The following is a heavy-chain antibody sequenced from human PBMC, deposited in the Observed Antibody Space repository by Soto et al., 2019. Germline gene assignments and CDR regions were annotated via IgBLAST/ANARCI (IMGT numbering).Heavy chain of an antibody. J-gene: IGHJ6*02. V-gene: IGHV3-23*01. CDR3: AKDLYGDYGMDV. CDR1: GFTFSIYA. Sequence: EVQLLESGGGLVQPGGSLRLSCAASGFTFSIYAMSWVRQAPGKGLEWVSVINSSGGDTYYADSVKGRFTISRDNSKNTLYLQMNCLRAEDTAVYYCAKDLYGDYGMDVWGQGTTVTVSS. CDR2: INSSGGDT. D-gene: IGHD2-8*01.